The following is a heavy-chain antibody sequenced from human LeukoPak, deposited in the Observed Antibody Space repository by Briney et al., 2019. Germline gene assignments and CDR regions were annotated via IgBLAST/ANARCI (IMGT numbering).Heavy chain of an antibody. Sequence: GGSLRLSCAASGFTFSRHVMQWVRQAPGKGLEWVAVISYDGNNRFYADSVKGRFIISRDNSRNTLYLQMNSLSGDDAAVYSCARGGILTGPYYYFYYMDVWGKGTAVTVSS. D-gene: IGHD1-14*01. V-gene: IGHV3-30*01. CDR2: ISYDGNNR. CDR1: GFTFSRHV. CDR3: ARGGILTGPYYYFYYMDV. J-gene: IGHJ6*03.